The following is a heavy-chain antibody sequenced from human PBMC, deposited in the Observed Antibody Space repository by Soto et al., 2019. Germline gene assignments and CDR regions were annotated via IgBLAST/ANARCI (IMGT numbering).Heavy chain of an antibody. CDR1: GFTFSVSS. Sequence: EVQLVESGGGLVQPWGSVRLSCAASGFTFSVSSMHWVRQAPGKGLEWLGRIRSKANNNATIYSESVRGRFIISREYLQETMFLQKRSPKDEGKAKELRSNEGSRIGHRGQGTPV. CDR2: IRSKANNNAT. V-gene: IGHV3-73*01. D-gene: IGHD3-16*01. CDR3: SNEGSRIGH. J-gene: IGHJ1*01.